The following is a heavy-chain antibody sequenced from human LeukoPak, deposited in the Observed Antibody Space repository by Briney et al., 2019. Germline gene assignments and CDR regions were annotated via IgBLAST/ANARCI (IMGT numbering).Heavy chain of an antibody. CDR2: INPNSGGT. J-gene: IGHJ5*02. V-gene: IGHV1-2*02. CDR1: RYTFTGYY. Sequence: ASVKVSCKASRYTFTGYYMHWVRQAPGQGLEWLGLINPNSGGTNYAQKFQGSVTMTRDTSISTAYMELSRLRSDDTAVYYCARTRPGSSGGKVLGHWFDPWGQGTLVTVSS. CDR3: ARTRPGSSGGKVLGHWFDP. D-gene: IGHD2-15*01.